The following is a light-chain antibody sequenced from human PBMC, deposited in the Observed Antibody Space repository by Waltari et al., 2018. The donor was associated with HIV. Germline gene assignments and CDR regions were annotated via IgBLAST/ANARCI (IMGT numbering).Light chain of an antibody. J-gene: IGLJ1*01. CDR2: DVS. Sequence: QSALTQPRSVSGSPGQSVTISCTGTSSDVGPYNYVSWYQQHPGKAPKLILYDVSKRPSGVPDRFSGSKSGNTASLTISGLRVEDEVDYYCCSYAGSSFYVFGTGTQVTVL. CDR1: SSDVGPYNY. V-gene: IGLV2-11*01. CDR3: CSYAGSSFYV.